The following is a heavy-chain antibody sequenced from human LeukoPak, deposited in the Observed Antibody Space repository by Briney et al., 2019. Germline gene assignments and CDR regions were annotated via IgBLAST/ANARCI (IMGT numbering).Heavy chain of an antibody. CDR1: GFTFSSYS. J-gene: IGHJ4*02. Sequence: PGGSLRLSCAASGFTFSSYSMNWVRQAPGKGLEWVSTISGSGDSTYYADSVKGRFTISRDNSKNTVYLQMNSLTAEDTAVYYCAKDHGAASGDFDYWGQGTLVTVSS. CDR2: ISGSGDST. D-gene: IGHD6-13*01. CDR3: AKDHGAASGDFDY. V-gene: IGHV3-23*01.